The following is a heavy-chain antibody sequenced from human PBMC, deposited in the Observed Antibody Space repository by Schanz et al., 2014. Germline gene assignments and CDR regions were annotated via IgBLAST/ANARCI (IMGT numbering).Heavy chain of an antibody. CDR3: ARGTDWNLHY. Sequence: QVQLVESGGGVVQPGRSLRLSCAASGFTFSSYAMHWVRQAPGKGLEWVAAMSYDGSIKYYGDSVKGRFTISRDNSKNTLYLQMNSLRAEDTAVYYCARGTDWNLHYWGQGALVTVSS. J-gene: IGHJ4*02. D-gene: IGHD1-1*01. CDR1: GFTFSSYA. CDR2: MSYDGSIK. V-gene: IGHV3-30*04.